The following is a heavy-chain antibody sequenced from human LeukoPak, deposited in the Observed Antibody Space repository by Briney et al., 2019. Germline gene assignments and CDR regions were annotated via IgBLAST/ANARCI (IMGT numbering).Heavy chain of an antibody. CDR1: GGSISSHY. CDR3: ARDVGATSHNWFDP. V-gene: IGHV4-59*11. D-gene: IGHD1-26*01. CDR2: IYNSGST. Sequence: SETLSLTCTVSGGSISSHYWNWIRQPPGKGLEWIGYIYNSGSTNYNPSLKSRVTISEDTSKKQFSLKLSSVIAADTAVYYCARDVGATSHNWFDPWGQGTLVTVSS. J-gene: IGHJ5*02.